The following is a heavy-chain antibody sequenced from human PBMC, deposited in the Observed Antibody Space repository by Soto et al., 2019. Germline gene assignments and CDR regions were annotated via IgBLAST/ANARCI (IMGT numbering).Heavy chain of an antibody. J-gene: IGHJ4*02. V-gene: IGHV2-5*01. CDR2: IYWNDDK. Sequence: SGPTLVNPTQTLTLTCSVPGFSLSARGVGVGWIRQPPGKALEWLAIIYWNDDKLYSPSLKSRLTITKDTAENQVVLTMTNMDPVDTATYFCAHSPWGAAPDYWGQGTVVTVSS. CDR1: GFSLSARGVG. D-gene: IGHD3-16*01. CDR3: AHSPWGAAPDY.